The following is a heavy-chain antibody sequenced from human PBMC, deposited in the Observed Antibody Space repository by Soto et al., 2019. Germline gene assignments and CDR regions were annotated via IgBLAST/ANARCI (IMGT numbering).Heavy chain of an antibody. CDR3: AKDRGIGAAGS. CDR1: GDSMSSYY. V-gene: IGHV4-59*01. Sequence: SETLSLTCTVSGDSMSSYYWSWFRQPPGKGLEWVGYIYYTGSTNYNPSLKSRVTVSVDTSKNQFSLILSSVTAADTAVYYCAKDRGIGAAGSWGQGALVTVSS. J-gene: IGHJ5*02. CDR2: IYYTGST. D-gene: IGHD6-13*01.